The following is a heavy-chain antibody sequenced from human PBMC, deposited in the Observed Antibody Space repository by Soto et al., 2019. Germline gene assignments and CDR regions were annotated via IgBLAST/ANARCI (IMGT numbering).Heavy chain of an antibody. CDR3: ARGVLNDIWTGGKYYFDY. D-gene: IGHD3-9*01. CDR2: INHSGST. V-gene: IGHV4-34*01. J-gene: IGHJ4*02. Sequence: SETLSLTCAVYGGSFSGYYWSWIRQPPGKGLEWIGEINHSGSTNYNPSLKSRVTISVDTSKNQFSLKLSSVTAADTAVYYCARGVLNDIWTGGKYYFDYWGQGTLVTVSS. CDR1: GGSFSGYY.